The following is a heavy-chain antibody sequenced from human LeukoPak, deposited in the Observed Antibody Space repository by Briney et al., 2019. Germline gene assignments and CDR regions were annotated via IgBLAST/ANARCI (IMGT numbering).Heavy chain of an antibody. V-gene: IGHV3-43*01. CDR1: GFTFDDYT. Sequence: PGGSLRLSCAASGFTFDDYTMLWVRQAPGKGLEWVSLISWDGGSTYYADSVKGRFTISRDNSKNSLYLQMNSLRTEDTALYYCAKGNSGSYSWGYYFDYWGQGTLVTVSS. J-gene: IGHJ4*02. CDR3: AKGNSGSYSWGYYFDY. CDR2: ISWDGGST. D-gene: IGHD1-26*01.